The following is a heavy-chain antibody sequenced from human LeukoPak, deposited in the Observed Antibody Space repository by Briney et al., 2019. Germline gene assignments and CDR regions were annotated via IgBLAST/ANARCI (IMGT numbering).Heavy chain of an antibody. D-gene: IGHD3-22*01. V-gene: IGHV4-34*01. Sequence: PSETLSLTCAVYGGSFSGYYWSWIRQPPGKGLEWIGEINHSGSTNYNPSLKSRVTISVDASKNQFSLKLSSVTAADTAVYYCARTYYYDKSWFDPWGQGTLVTVSS. CDR3: ARTYYYDKSWFDP. CDR1: GGSFSGYY. CDR2: INHSGST. J-gene: IGHJ5*02.